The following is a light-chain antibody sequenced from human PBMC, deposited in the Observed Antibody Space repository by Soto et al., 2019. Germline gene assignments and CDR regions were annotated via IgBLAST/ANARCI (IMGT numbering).Light chain of an antibody. CDR2: AAS. J-gene: IGKJ3*01. CDR1: QAISNY. CDR3: QKYNSAPFT. V-gene: IGKV1-27*01. Sequence: DIQMTQSPSSVSASVGDRVTITCWASQAISNYLAWYQQKPGEVPKVLIYAASTLQSGVPSRFSGSGSGTDFTLTITSLQPEDVATYYCQKYNSAPFTFGPGTKVDLK.